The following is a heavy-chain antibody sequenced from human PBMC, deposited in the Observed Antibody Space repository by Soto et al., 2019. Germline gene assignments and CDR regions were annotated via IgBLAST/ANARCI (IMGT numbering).Heavy chain of an antibody. CDR2: IDPSDSHI. V-gene: IGHV5-10-1*01. CDR1: GYTFTSYW. D-gene: IGHD3-22*01. CDR3: VRGFYDSSGYSNWFDP. J-gene: IGHJ5*02. Sequence: GESLKISCQGSGYTFTSYWIIWVRQMPGKGLEWMGRIDPSDSHINYSPSFQGHVTISGDKSISTAYLQWSSLKASDTAMYYCVRGFYDSSGYSNWFDPWGQGTLVTVS.